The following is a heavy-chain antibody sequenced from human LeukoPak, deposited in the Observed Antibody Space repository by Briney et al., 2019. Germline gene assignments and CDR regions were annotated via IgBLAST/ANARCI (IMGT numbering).Heavy chain of an antibody. CDR3: AKDRYGDYEGWFDP. CDR1: GFTFSSYW. V-gene: IGHV3-7*05. Sequence: GGSLRLSCTASGFTFSSYWMSWVRQAPGKGLEWVANIKEDGSEKYYVDSVKGRFSISRDNAKNSLYLQMNSLRVEDTAVYYCAKDRYGDYEGWFDPWGQGTLVTVSS. J-gene: IGHJ5*02. CDR2: IKEDGSEK. D-gene: IGHD4-17*01.